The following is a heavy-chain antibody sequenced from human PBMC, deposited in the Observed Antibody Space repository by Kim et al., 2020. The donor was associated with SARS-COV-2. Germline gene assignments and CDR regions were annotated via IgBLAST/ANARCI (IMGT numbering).Heavy chain of an antibody. D-gene: IGHD2-15*01. V-gene: IGHV3-11*06. CDR3: ARDEEADCAAGTCYSNY. Sequence: SVKGRFTISRDKARNTLYLQMNSLTPEDTAVYYCARDEEADCAAGTCYSNYGGQGTLVTVSS. J-gene: IGHJ4*02.